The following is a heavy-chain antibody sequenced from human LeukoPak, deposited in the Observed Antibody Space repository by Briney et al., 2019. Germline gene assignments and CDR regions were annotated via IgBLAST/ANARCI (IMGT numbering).Heavy chain of an antibody. V-gene: IGHV4-59*01. D-gene: IGHD2-15*01. J-gene: IGHJ4*02. Sequence: PSETLSLTCTVSGGSISSYYWSWIRQPPGKGLEWIGYIYYSGSTNYNPSLKSRVTISVDTSKNQFSLKLSSVTAADTAVYYCAREPSHCSGGSCYSGSFDYWGQGTLVTVSS. CDR1: GGSISSYY. CDR3: AREPSHCSGGSCYSGSFDY. CDR2: IYYSGST.